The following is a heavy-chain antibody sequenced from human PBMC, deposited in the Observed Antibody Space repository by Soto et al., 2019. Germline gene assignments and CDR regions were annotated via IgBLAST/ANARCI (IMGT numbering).Heavy chain of an antibody. D-gene: IGHD3-3*01. Sequence: GGSLRLSCAASGFTFSSYSMNWVRQAPGKGLEWVSYISSSSSTIYYADSVKGRFTISRDNAKNSLYLQMNSLRDEDTAVYYCARERDTITIFGVAQGGYFDYWGQGTLVTVSS. CDR1: GFTFSSYS. J-gene: IGHJ4*02. CDR2: ISSSSSTI. CDR3: ARERDTITIFGVAQGGYFDY. V-gene: IGHV3-48*02.